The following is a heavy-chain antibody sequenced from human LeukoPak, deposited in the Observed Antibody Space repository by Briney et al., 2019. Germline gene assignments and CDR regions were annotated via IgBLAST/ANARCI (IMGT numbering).Heavy chain of an antibody. D-gene: IGHD3-22*01. Sequence: ASVKVSCKASGYTFTSYGIRWVRQAPGQGLEWMGLISAYNGNTNYAQKLQGRVTMTTDTSTSTAYMELRSLRYDDTAVYYCARVGLLDSNNWYFGLWGRGSLVTVSS. J-gene: IGHJ2*01. CDR3: ARVGLLDSNNWYFGL. CDR2: ISAYNGNT. CDR1: GYTFTSYG. V-gene: IGHV1-18*01.